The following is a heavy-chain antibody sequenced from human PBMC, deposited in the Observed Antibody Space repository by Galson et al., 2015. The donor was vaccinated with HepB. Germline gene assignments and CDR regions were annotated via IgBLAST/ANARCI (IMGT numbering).Heavy chain of an antibody. CDR3: VKNGYTGSNYGYFDY. Sequence: SLRLSCAFTFSNYAMHRVRQAPGKGLEWVAVISSDGKTIYYEDSVKGRFTISRDNSRNTWYLEMNSLREEDTAVYWCVKNGYTGSNYGYFDYWGQGTRVTVSS. CDR1: TFSNYA. V-gene: IGHV3-30*18. J-gene: IGHJ4*02. D-gene: IGHD1-26*01. CDR2: ISSDGKTI.